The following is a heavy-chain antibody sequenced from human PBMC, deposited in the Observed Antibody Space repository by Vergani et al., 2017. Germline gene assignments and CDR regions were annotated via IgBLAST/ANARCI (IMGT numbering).Heavy chain of an antibody. CDR2: IDHTGRP. CDR1: GGSFTSYH. V-gene: IGHV4-34*01. D-gene: IGHD4-11*01. Sequence: QVQLQQWGGGLLKPSETLSLTCVVNGGSFTSYHWTWIRQSPGEGLEWVGDIDHTGRPDYNPSLKIPLTISVDKFLNQFSLTLNSVTATDTAIYFCSRVNTETNGHLYYYYYMDVWGQGTAVTVS. J-gene: IGHJ6*03. CDR3: SRVNTETNGHLYYYYYMDV.